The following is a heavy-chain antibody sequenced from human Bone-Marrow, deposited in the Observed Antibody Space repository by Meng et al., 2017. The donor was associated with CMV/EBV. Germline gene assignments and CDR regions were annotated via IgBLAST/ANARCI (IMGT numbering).Heavy chain of an antibody. V-gene: IGHV4-59*01. D-gene: IGHD3-10*01. J-gene: IGHJ1*01. CDR1: GGSISSYY. CDR2: IYYNGNT. CDR3: ARVGGNKSPLHH. Sequence: SETLSLTCTVSGGSISSYYWSWIRQPPGKGLEWIGYIYYNGNTNYNAYLKSRVTISVDTSKNQFSLKLTSVTAADTAVYYCARVGGNKSPLHHCVQGTLVTVSS.